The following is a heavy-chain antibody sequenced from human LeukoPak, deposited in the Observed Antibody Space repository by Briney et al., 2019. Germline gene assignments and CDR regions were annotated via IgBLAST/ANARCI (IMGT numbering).Heavy chain of an antibody. D-gene: IGHD3-22*01. V-gene: IGHV3-23*01. Sequence: PGRSLRLSCAASGFSFSSYAMSWVRQAPGKGLEWVSAISGSGGSTYYADSVKGRFTISRDNSKNTLYLQMNSLRAEDTAVYYCAKSLYYYDSSASFDYWGQGTLVTVSS. CDR1: GFSFSSYA. J-gene: IGHJ4*02. CDR2: ISGSGGST. CDR3: AKSLYYYDSSASFDY.